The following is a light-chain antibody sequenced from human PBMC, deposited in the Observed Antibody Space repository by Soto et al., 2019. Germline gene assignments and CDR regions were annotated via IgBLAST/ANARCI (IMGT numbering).Light chain of an antibody. J-gene: IGLJ1*01. CDR2: EVT. CDR3: SFYTSTYTFV. Sequence: QSALTQPASVSGSPGQSITISCTGTSSDIGSYDYVSWYQQHPGKAPNLIIYEVTDRPSGVSNRFSGSKSGNTASLTISGLQAEDEADYYCSFYTSTYTFVFGTGTKVTVL. V-gene: IGLV2-14*01. CDR1: SSDIGSYDY.